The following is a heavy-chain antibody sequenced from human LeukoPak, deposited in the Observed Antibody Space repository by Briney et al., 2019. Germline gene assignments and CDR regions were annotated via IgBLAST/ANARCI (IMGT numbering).Heavy chain of an antibody. Sequence: GGSLRLSCAASGFTFSGSAMHWVRQASGKGLEWVGRIRSKANSYATAYAASVKGRFTISRDDSKNTAYLQMNSLKTEDTAVYYCTRSLTYSRYYYYYMDVWGKGTTVTVSS. V-gene: IGHV3-73*01. CDR1: GFTFSGSA. CDR3: TRSLTYSRYYYYYMDV. CDR2: IRSKANSYAT. D-gene: IGHD6-13*01. J-gene: IGHJ6*03.